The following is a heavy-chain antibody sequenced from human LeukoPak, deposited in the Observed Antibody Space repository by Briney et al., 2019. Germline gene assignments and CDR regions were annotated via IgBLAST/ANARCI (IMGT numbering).Heavy chain of an antibody. CDR1: GFTFSSYA. Sequence: GGSLRLPCAASGFTFSSYAMSWVRQAPGKGLEWVSAISGSGGSTYYADSVKGRFTISRDNSKNTLYLQMNSLRAEDTAVYYCAPSPSYCSSTSCYEGWFDPWGQGTLVTVSS. CDR3: APSPSYCSSTSCYEGWFDP. V-gene: IGHV3-23*01. J-gene: IGHJ5*02. CDR2: ISGSGGST. D-gene: IGHD2-2*01.